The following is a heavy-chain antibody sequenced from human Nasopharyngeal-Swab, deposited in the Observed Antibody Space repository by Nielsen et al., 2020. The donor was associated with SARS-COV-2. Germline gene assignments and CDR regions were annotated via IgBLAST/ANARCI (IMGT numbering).Heavy chain of an antibody. D-gene: IGHD6-19*01. Sequence: GESLKIPFAASEFPFSNYARSWVGQPPGKGPKLVPGFSGIGGSTNYADPVQARFTISRDNSMNPRYLQMNSLRAEDTAIYYCAKGQVAGTLSRFEHWGQGALVTVSS. V-gene: IGHV3-23*01. CDR1: EFPFSNYA. CDR3: AKGQVAGTLSRFEH. J-gene: IGHJ4*02. CDR2: FSGIGGST.